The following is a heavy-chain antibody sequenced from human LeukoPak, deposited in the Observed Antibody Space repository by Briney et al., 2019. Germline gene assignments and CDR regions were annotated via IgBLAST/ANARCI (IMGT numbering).Heavy chain of an antibody. CDR1: GFTFSSYA. V-gene: IGHV3-64*01. D-gene: IGHD2/OR15-2a*01. CDR2: ISSNGGST. Sequence: GGTLRLSCAASGFTFSSYAMHWVRQAPGKGLEYVSAISSNGGSTYYANSVKGRFTISRDNSKNTLQMGSLRAEDMAVYYCASDGITSQNIVRGRLGYWGQGTLVTVSS. J-gene: IGHJ4*02. CDR3: ASDGITSQNIVRGRLGY.